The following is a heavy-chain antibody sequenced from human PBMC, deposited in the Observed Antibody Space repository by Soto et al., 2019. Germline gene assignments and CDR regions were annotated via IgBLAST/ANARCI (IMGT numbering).Heavy chain of an antibody. D-gene: IGHD1-26*01. V-gene: IGHV4-34*01. Sequence: SETLSLTCAVYGGSFSGNYLSWIRQPPGKGLEWIGEINHSGSTNYNPSLKSRVTISEDTSKNQYSLKLSSVTAADTAVYYCARAGRYYFDYWGQGTLVTVSS. CDR2: INHSGST. CDR3: ARAGRYYFDY. J-gene: IGHJ4*02. CDR1: GGSFSGNY.